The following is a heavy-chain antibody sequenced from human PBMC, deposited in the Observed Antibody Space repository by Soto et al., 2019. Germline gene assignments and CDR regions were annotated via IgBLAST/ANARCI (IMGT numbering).Heavy chain of an antibody. V-gene: IGHV4-39*01. D-gene: IGHD2-8*01. Sequence: SETLSLTCTVSGGSVSNSNYYWGWIRQSPGKGLEWIGSVYYRGRSYSKSSVKSRVTVSVDTSKNQFSLNLNSVTASDTAVYYCVSQRTSVLTQAYFDYWGPGALVTVSS. CDR3: VSQRTSVLTQAYFDY. J-gene: IGHJ4*02. CDR2: VYYRGRS. CDR1: GGSVSNSNYY.